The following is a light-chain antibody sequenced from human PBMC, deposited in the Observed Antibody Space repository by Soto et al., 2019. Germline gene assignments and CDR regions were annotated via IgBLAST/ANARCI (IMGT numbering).Light chain of an antibody. V-gene: IGLV2-14*01. CDR2: EVS. Sequence: QSVLTQPASVSGSPGQTITISCTGSSSDFGAYTSVSWYQQHPGKAPKLMICEVSNRPSGVSRRFSGSKSGNTASLTISGLQAEDEAHYYCSSYTSDNRDYVFGTGTKVTVL. CDR3: SSYTSDNRDYV. J-gene: IGLJ1*01. CDR1: SSDFGAYTS.